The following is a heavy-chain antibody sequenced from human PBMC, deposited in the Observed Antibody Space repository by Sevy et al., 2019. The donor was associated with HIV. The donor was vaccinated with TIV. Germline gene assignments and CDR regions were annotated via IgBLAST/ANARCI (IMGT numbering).Heavy chain of an antibody. V-gene: IGHV3-21*06. CDR1: GFTFIRYN. Sequence: GGSPRLSCAASGFTFIRYNMNWVRQAPGKGLEWVSSVSGSSNYIYYAESLKGRFIISRDNVKDTLSLQMNSLRADDTAVYYCARGPPDGSYDYFDYWGQGTLVTVSS. CDR2: VSGSSNYI. D-gene: IGHD1-26*01. J-gene: IGHJ4*02. CDR3: ARGPPDGSYDYFDY.